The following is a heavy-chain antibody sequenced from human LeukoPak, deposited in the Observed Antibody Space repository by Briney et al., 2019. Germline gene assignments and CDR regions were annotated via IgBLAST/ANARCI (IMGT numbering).Heavy chain of an antibody. Sequence: SETLSLTCAVYGGSFSGYYWSWIRQPPGKGLEWIGEINHSGSTNYNPSLKSRVTISVDTSKNQFSLKLSSVTAADTAVYYCARGPTVVVPAAGGWFDPWGQGTLVTVPS. CDR3: ARGPTVVVPAAGGWFDP. CDR2: INHSGST. J-gene: IGHJ5*02. CDR1: GGSFSGYY. V-gene: IGHV4-34*01. D-gene: IGHD2-2*01.